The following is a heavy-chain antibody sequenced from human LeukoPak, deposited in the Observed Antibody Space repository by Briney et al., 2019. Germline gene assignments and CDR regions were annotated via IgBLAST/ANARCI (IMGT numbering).Heavy chain of an antibody. CDR1: GFTFSSYA. CDR2: ISGSGGST. D-gene: IGHD1-26*01. V-gene: IGHV3-23*01. J-gene: IGHJ3*02. CDR3: AKDSTGSYYVGDAFDI. Sequence: HPGGSLRLSCAASGFTFSSYAMSWVRQAPGKGLEWVSAISGSGGSTYYADSVKGRFTISRDNSKNTLYLQMNSLRAEDTAVYYCAKDSTGSYYVGDAFDIWGQGTMVTVSS.